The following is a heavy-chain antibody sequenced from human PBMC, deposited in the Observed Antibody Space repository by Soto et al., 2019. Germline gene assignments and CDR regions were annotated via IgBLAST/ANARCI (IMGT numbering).Heavy chain of an antibody. CDR2: IDPSDSYT. CDR1: GYSFTSYW. CDR3: ARQGYSSSWSYYYGMDV. V-gene: IGHV5-10-1*01. J-gene: IGHJ6*02. Sequence: GESLKISCKGSGYSFTSYWISWVRQMPGKSLEWMGRIDPSDSYTNYSPSFQGHVTISADKSISTAYLQWSSLKASDTAMYYCARQGYSSSWSYYYGMDVWGQGTTVTVSS. D-gene: IGHD6-13*01.